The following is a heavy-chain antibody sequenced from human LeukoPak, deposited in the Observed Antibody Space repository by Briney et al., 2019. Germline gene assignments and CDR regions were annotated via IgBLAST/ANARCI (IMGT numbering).Heavy chain of an antibody. CDR1: GGIISSYY. CDR2: IYYSGST. CDR3: ANLSIMWPSISLDV. Sequence: ASETLSLTCTVSGGIISSYYWSWIRQPPGKGLEWIGDIYYSGSTNYNPSLTSRVTISVDTSKNQFSLKLSPVTSADTAVYYCANLSIMWPSISLDVWGKGTTVTVSS. D-gene: IGHD3-16*01. J-gene: IGHJ6*04. V-gene: IGHV4-59*08.